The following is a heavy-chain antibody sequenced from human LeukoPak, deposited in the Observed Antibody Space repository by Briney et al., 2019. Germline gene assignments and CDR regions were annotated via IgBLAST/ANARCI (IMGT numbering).Heavy chain of an antibody. CDR1: GGSFSGYY. CDR2: INHSGST. Sequence: SETLSLTCAVYGGSFSGYYWSWIRQPPGKGLEWIGEINHSGSTNYNPSLKSRVTISVDTSKNQFSLKLSSATAADTAVYYCARGYSSFDYWGQGTLVTVSS. D-gene: IGHD6-13*01. J-gene: IGHJ4*02. CDR3: ARGYSSFDY. V-gene: IGHV4-34*01.